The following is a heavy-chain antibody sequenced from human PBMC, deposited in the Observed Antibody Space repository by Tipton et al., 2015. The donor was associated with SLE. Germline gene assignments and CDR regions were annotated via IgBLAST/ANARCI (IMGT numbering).Heavy chain of an antibody. V-gene: IGHV4-39*07. Sequence: TLSLTCTVSGGSISSSSYYWGWIRQPPGKGLEWIGTAYYSGTTYYNPSLKSRVTISVDTSKNQFSLKLSSLTAADTAVYFCARHGTNGYCSGSSCSPGAWFDPWGQGTLVTASS. CDR1: GGSISSSSYY. CDR2: AYYSGTT. D-gene: IGHD2-15*01. CDR3: ARHGTNGYCSGSSCSPGAWFDP. J-gene: IGHJ5*02.